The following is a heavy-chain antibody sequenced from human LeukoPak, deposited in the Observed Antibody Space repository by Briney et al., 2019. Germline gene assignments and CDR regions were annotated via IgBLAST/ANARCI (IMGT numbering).Heavy chain of an antibody. CDR1: GFTLSSYV. CDR2: ISRDGGTI. Sequence: GGSLRLSCAASGFTLSSYVMSWVRQAPGKGPEWVSFISRDGGTIDYADSVKGRFTISRDNAKNSLYLQMSRLRGEDTAVYYCARKAITVTTFDYWGQGTLVTVSS. D-gene: IGHD4-17*01. J-gene: IGHJ4*02. CDR3: ARKAITVTTFDY. V-gene: IGHV3-48*04.